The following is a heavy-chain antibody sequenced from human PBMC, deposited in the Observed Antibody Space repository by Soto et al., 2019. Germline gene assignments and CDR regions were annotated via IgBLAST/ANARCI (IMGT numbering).Heavy chain of an antibody. J-gene: IGHJ4*02. D-gene: IGHD2-15*01. CDR1: GYTFTSYD. Sequence: QVQLVQSGAEVKKPGASVKVSCKASGYTFTSYDINWVRQATGQGLEWMGWMNPNSGNTGDAQKFQGRVTMTRNTNISRAYMELSSLRCEDTAVYYCARAVETGFGVDYWGQGTLVTVSS. CDR2: MNPNSGNT. V-gene: IGHV1-8*01. CDR3: ARAVETGFGVDY.